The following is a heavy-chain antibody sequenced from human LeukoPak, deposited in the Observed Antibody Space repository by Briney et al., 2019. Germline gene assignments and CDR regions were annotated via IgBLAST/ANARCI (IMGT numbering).Heavy chain of an antibody. CDR3: AREGFDCSGGSCYPNWFDP. CDR2: INPNSGGT. J-gene: IGHJ5*02. D-gene: IGHD2-15*01. V-gene: IGHV1-2*02. Sequence: ASVKVSCKASGYTFTGYYMHWVRQAPGQGLEWMGWINPNSGGTNYAQKFQGRVTMTRDTSISTAYMELSRLRSDDTAVYYCAREGFDCSGGSCYPNWFDPWGQGTLVTVSS. CDR1: GYTFTGYY.